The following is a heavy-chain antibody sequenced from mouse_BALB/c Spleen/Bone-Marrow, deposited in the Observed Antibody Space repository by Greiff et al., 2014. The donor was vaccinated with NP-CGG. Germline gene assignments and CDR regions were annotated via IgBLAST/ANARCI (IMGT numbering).Heavy chain of an antibody. CDR1: GFTFSGFG. J-gene: IGHJ3*01. V-gene: IGHV5-6*01. CDR3: ARPFTTVVATVFAY. D-gene: IGHD1-1*01. CDR2: IGVGGTYT. Sequence: DVQLQESGGDLVKPGGSLKLSCAASGFTFSGFGMSWVRQSPDKRLEWVATIGVGGTYTYYPDSVKGRFTISRDNAKNTLYLRMSSLKSEDTAMYYCARPFTTVVATVFAYWGQGTLVTVSA.